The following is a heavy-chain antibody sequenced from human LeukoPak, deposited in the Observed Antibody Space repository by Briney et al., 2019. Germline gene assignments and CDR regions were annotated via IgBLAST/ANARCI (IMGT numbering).Heavy chain of an antibody. V-gene: IGHV3-30-3*01. CDR2: ISYDGSNK. CDR3: AKDRRVTMVRGVMLFKTLYGMDV. J-gene: IGHJ6*02. CDR1: GFTFSSYA. Sequence: PGGSLRLSCAASGFTFSSYAMHWVRQAPGKGLEWVAVISYDGSNKYYADSVKGRFTISRDNSKNTLYLQMNSLRAEDTAVYYCAKDRRVTMVRGVMLFKTLYGMDVWGQGTTVTVSS. D-gene: IGHD3-10*01.